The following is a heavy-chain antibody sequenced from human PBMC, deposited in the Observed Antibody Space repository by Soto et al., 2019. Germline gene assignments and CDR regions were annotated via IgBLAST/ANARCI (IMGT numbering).Heavy chain of an antibody. V-gene: IGHV5-51*01. CDR2: IYPGDSDT. J-gene: IGHJ4*02. CDR3: ARIPFSSIWYEY. Sequence: PGASLKISCKGSGSSFTSYWIGWVRQMPGKGLEWMGIIYPGDSDTRYSPSFQGQVTISADTSINTAYLQWRSLKASDTAIDFCARIPFSSIWYEYWVQGTLVTVSS. D-gene: IGHD6-13*01. CDR1: GSSFTSYW.